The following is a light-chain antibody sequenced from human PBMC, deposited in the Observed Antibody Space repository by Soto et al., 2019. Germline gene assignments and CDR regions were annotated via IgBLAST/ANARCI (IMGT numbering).Light chain of an antibody. J-gene: IGKJ1*01. V-gene: IGKV3-11*01. CDR3: QHRDNLPWT. Sequence: EIVLTQSPATRSLSPGERDTLSCRASQSVRSNLAWYHHKAGQAPRLLISDVSNRATGIPGRFSGSVFGIDFTLTTINVEPEDFAVYYCQHRDNLPWTFGQGAKVEIK. CDR1: QSVRSN. CDR2: DVS.